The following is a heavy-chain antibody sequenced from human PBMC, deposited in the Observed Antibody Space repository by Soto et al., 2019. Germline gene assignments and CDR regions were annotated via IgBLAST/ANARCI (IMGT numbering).Heavy chain of an antibody. V-gene: IGHV6-1*01. D-gene: IGHD3-10*01. J-gene: IGHJ5*01. CDR1: VDSVSSNSAA. CDR2: TYYRSKLYN. Sequence: PSQTLSLTCAIPVDSVSSNSAAWNLIRQSPSRGLEWLGRTYYRSKLYNDYAVSVKSRITINPDTSKNQFSLQLNSVTPEDTAVYYCARDRADDNWFDSWGQGTLVTVYS. CDR3: ARDRADDNWFDS.